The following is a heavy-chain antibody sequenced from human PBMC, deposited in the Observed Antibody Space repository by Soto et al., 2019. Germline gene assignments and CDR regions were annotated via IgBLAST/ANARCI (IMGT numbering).Heavy chain of an antibody. CDR1: GYTFTSYA. J-gene: IGHJ4*02. V-gene: IGHV1-3*01. CDR3: ASSRPAAIAYFDY. CDR2: INAGNGNT. Sequence: ASVKVSCKASGYTFTSYAMHWVRQAPGQRLEWMGWINAGNGNTKYSQKYQGRVTITRDTSASTAYMELSSLRSEDTAVYYCASSRPAAIAYFDYWGQGTLVTVSA. D-gene: IGHD2-2*01.